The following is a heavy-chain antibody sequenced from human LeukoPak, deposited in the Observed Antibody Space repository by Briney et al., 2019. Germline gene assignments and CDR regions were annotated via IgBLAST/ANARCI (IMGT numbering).Heavy chain of an antibody. CDR3: AKEIRPNFYNSSGYYHDAFAI. D-gene: IGHD3-22*01. CDR2: ISWNSGTI. CDR1: GFTFDDYA. J-gene: IGHJ3*02. Sequence: PGRSLRLSCAASGFTFDDYAMHWVRQAPGKGLEWVSGISWNSGTIGYADSVKGRFTISRDNAKNSLYLQMNSLRAEDTALYYCAKEIRPNFYNSSGYYHDAFAIWGQGAMVTVSS. V-gene: IGHV3-9*01.